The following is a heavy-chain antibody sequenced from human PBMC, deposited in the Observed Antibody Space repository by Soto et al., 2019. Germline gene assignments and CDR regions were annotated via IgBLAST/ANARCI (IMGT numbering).Heavy chain of an antibody. V-gene: IGHV3-72*01. CDR3: ARSGSSTSCYDY. D-gene: IGHD2-2*01. Sequence: PGGSLRLSCAASGFTFSDHYIDWVRQAPRKGLEWVGSTRNKGKTYTAEYAASVKGRFTISRDDSKNSPYLQMDSLKIEDTAVYYCARSGSSTSCYDYWGRGTLVTVSS. CDR1: GFTFSDHY. CDR2: TRNKGKTYTA. J-gene: IGHJ4*02.